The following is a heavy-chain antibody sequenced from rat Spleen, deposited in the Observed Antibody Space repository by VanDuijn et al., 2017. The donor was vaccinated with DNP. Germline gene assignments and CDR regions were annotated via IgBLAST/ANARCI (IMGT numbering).Heavy chain of an antibody. V-gene: IGHV3-3*01. CDR1: GYSITSSYR. Sequence: EVQLQESGPGLVKPSQSLSLTCSVTGYSITSSYRWSWIRKFPGNKLEWMGSINSAGTTKYNPSLKSPISITRDTSKNQLFLQVNSITTEDTATYHCARWPGYNPPYAMDAWGQGTSVTVSS. J-gene: IGHJ4*01. CDR3: ARWPGYNPPYAMDA. D-gene: IGHD1-4*01. CDR2: INSAGTT.